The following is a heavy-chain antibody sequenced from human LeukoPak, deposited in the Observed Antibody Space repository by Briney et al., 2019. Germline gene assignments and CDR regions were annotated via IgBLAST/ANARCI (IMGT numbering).Heavy chain of an antibody. CDR2: IHYSGSA. Sequence: SETLSLTCAVSGGSISSFYWSWVRQPPGKGLEWIGNIHYSGSANYNPSLRSRVTISVDTSKTQFSLRLTSVTAADTAVYYCARAGTTGMLGYWGQGTLVTVSS. J-gene: IGHJ4*02. CDR3: ARAGTTGMLGY. CDR1: GGSISSFY. D-gene: IGHD1-7*01. V-gene: IGHV4-59*01.